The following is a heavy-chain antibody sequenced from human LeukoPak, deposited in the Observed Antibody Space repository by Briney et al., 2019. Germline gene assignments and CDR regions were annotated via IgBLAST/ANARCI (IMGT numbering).Heavy chain of an antibody. CDR3: ATYFAGAETFDI. CDR1: GNSITTYW. Sequence: GESLKISCKAPGNSITTYWIGWVRQKPGKGLEWMGLIFPGDSDTKYSPSFQGHVTISADKSISTAYLQWSSLKASDTAMYYCATYFAGAETFDIWGQGTMVTVSS. CDR2: IFPGDSDT. V-gene: IGHV5-51*01. D-gene: IGHD3-16*01. J-gene: IGHJ3*02.